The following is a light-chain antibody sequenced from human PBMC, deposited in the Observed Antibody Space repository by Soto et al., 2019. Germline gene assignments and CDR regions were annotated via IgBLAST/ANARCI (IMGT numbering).Light chain of an antibody. J-gene: IGKJ3*01. CDR2: DAS. CDR3: QHRSNWLGT. V-gene: IGKV3-11*01. CDR1: QSVGSF. Sequence: EIVLTQSPATLSLSPGERATLSCRASQSVGSFLAWYQQKSGQSPRLLIYDASNRATGIPARFSGSGSGTDFTLTISNLEPEDFAVYYCQHRSNWLGTFGPGTKVDIK.